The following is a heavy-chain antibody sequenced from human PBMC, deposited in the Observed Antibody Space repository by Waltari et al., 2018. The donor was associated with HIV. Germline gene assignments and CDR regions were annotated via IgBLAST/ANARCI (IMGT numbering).Heavy chain of an antibody. CDR3: ARVESMLRVVHFDY. V-gene: IGHV1-18*04. D-gene: IGHD3-16*01. CDR2: ISAYNYNT. Sequence: QIQLVESGGEMKKTGASVKVSCKASGYSFRSYSISWVRQAPGQGLEWMGWISAYNYNTKYAAKFQGRVTMTTDTSTSTAYMELRNLRSDDTAMYYCARVESMLRVVHFDYWGQGTLVTVSS. CDR1: GYSFRSYS. J-gene: IGHJ4*02.